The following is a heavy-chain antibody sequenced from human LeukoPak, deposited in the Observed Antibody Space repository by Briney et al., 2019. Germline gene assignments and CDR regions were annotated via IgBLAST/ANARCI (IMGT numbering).Heavy chain of an antibody. J-gene: IGHJ1*01. CDR1: GYIFTKYV. Sequence: GASVKVSCKASGYIFTKYVVHWVRHAPGQRPEWMGWIKAGNGDTNYSQNFQDRLTITRDTSASTVYMELSSLTSEDTALYYCARDDCGDTCYPGGYWGQGTLATV. V-gene: IGHV1-3*01. D-gene: IGHD2-21*01. CDR2: IKAGNGDT. CDR3: ARDDCGDTCYPGGY.